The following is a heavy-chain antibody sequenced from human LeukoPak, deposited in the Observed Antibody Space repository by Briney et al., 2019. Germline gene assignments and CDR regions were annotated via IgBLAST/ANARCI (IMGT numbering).Heavy chain of an antibody. V-gene: IGHV4-4*07. D-gene: IGHD1-7*01. Sequence: SETLSLTCTVSGGSISSYYWSWIRQPAGKGLEWIGRIYTSGSTDYNPSLKSRVTMSVDTSKNQFSLKLSSVTAADTAVYFCASCGTKEINFDFWGQGILVTVSS. J-gene: IGHJ4*02. CDR1: GGSISSYY. CDR2: IYTSGST. CDR3: ASCGTKEINFDF.